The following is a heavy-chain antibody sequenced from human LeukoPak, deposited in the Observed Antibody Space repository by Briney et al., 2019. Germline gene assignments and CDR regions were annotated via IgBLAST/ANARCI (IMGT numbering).Heavy chain of an antibody. D-gene: IGHD2-2*01. Sequence: GASVKVSCKVSGYTLTELSIHWVRQAPGKGLEWMGNFDPEDGETVYAQKSQGRATLIEDISTDTAYMEMNSLKTEDTAVYYCARGEVGHCTTTTCYGFDYWGQGTLVTVSS. CDR2: FDPEDGET. V-gene: IGHV1-24*01. J-gene: IGHJ4*02. CDR3: ARGEVGHCTTTTCYGFDY. CDR1: GYTLTELS.